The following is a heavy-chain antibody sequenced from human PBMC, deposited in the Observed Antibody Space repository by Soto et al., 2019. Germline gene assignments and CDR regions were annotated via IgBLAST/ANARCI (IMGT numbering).Heavy chain of an antibody. CDR3: ATELWQLFDY. J-gene: IGHJ4*02. CDR2: INPNSGNT. Sequence: ASVKVSCKASGYIFTNYDINWVRQATGQGLEYLGWINPNSGNTGYVQKFKGRVTMTEDTSTNTAYMELSSLRSEDTAVYYCATELWQLFDYWGQGTLVTVSS. V-gene: IGHV1-8*01. CDR1: GYIFTNYD. D-gene: IGHD2-21*01.